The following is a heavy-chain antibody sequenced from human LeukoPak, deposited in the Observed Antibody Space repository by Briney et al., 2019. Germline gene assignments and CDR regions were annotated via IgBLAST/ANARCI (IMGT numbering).Heavy chain of an antibody. D-gene: IGHD6-13*01. J-gene: IGHJ5*02. CDR2: IYYSGST. Sequence: SETLSLTCAVYGGSFSGYYWSWIRQPPGKGLEWIGYIYYSGSTNYNPSLKSRVTISVDTSKNQFSLKLSSVTAADTAVYYCARYSSSSFDPWGRGTLVTVSS. CDR3: ARYSSSSFDP. V-gene: IGHV4-59*01. CDR1: GGSFSGYY.